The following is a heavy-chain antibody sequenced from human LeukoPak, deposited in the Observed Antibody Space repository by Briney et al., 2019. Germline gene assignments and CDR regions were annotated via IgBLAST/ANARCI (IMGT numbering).Heavy chain of an antibody. D-gene: IGHD4-17*01. Sequence: SETLSLTCTVSGGSISSYYWSWVRQPPGKGLEWIGYIYYSGSTNYNPSLKSRVTISVDTSKNQFSLKLSSVTAADTAVYYCAREIYGDYFDYWSQGTLVTVSS. CDR1: GGSISSYY. J-gene: IGHJ4*02. CDR2: IYYSGST. V-gene: IGHV4-59*01. CDR3: AREIYGDYFDY.